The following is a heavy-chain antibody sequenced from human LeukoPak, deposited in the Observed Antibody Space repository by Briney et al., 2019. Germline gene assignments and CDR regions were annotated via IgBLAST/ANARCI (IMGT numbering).Heavy chain of an antibody. J-gene: IGHJ4*02. CDR2: ISNNGGYT. D-gene: IGHD3-10*01. CDR1: GFTFSSFA. CDR3: GRASRTLVRGEIGY. V-gene: IGHV3-23*01. Sequence: PGRSLRLSCAASGFTFSSFAMSWVRQAPGKGLEWVSAISNNGGYTYYADSVQGQFTISRDNSKSTLCLQMNSLRAEDTAVYYCGRASRTLVRGEIGYWGQGTLVTVSS.